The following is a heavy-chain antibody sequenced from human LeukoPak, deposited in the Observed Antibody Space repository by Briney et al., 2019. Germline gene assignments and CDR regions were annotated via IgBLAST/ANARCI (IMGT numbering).Heavy chain of an antibody. Sequence: ASVKVSCKASGYTFTSYDINCVRQAPGQGLEWMAWISGYNGNTNCAQKFQGRVTMTTDTSTSTAYMEVRSLRSDDTAVYYCARDERSSCRGDSCYYFDYWGQGTLVTVSP. V-gene: IGHV1-18*01. CDR3: ARDERSSCRGDSCYYFDY. CDR1: GYTFTSYD. D-gene: IGHD2-15*01. J-gene: IGHJ4*02. CDR2: ISGYNGNT.